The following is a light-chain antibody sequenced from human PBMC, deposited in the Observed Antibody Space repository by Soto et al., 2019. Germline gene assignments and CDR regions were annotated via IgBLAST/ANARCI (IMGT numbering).Light chain of an antibody. CDR1: QSVSSY. Sequence: EIVLTQSPATLSLSPGERATLSCRASQSVSSYLAWYQQKPGQAPRLLIYDASNRATGIPARFSGSGSGTGFTLPISSLEREDFAVYYCQQRSNWPPTVTFGQGTRLEIK. J-gene: IGKJ5*01. CDR2: DAS. V-gene: IGKV3-11*01. CDR3: QQRSNWPPTVT.